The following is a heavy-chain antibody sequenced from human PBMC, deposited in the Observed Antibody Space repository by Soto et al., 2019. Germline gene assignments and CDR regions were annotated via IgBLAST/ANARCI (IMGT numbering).Heavy chain of an antibody. CDR1: GDSISSYY. CDR2: IYYTGST. V-gene: IGHV4-59*01. J-gene: IGHJ5*02. D-gene: IGHD3-10*01. CDR3: ARGDYFDP. Sequence: SETLSLTCIVSGDSISSYYWSWIRQPPGKGLEWIGNIYYTGSTNYNPSLKSRVTLSVDTSKNQISLKVSSVTAADTAVYYCARGDYFDPWGQGTLVNVS.